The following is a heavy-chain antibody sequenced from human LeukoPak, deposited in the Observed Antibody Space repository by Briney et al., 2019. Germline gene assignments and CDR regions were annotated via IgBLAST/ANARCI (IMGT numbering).Heavy chain of an antibody. Sequence: KPSETLSLTCTVSGGSISSSSYYWGWIRQPPGKGLEWIGRIYTSGSTNYNPSLKSRVTMSVDTSKNQFSLKLSSVTAADTAVYYCAREEKWYDAFDIWGQGTMVTVSS. V-gene: IGHV4-39*07. D-gene: IGHD2-8*01. CDR3: AREEKWYDAFDI. CDR1: GGSISSSSYY. CDR2: IYTSGST. J-gene: IGHJ3*02.